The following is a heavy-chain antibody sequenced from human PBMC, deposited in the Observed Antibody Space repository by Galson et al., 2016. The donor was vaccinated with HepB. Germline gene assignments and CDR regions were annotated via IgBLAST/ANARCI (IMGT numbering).Heavy chain of an antibody. V-gene: IGHV3-53*01. CDR2: IYSGGST. CDR1: GFTVSSHY. J-gene: IGHJ2*01. Sequence: SLRLSCAASGFTVSSHYMSWVRQAPGKGLEWVQVIYSGGSTYYPDSGKGRFAISRDNSNNTLSLQMNSLRAEDTALYYCARDKYGPLTAYAYFDLWGRGTLVTVSS. CDR3: ARDKYGPLTAYAYFDL. D-gene: IGHD3-9*01.